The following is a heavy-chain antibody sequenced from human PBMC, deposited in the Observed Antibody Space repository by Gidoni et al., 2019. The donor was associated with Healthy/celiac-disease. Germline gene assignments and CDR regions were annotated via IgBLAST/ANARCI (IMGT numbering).Heavy chain of an antibody. V-gene: IGHV3-23*01. J-gene: IGHJ3*02. D-gene: IGHD3-22*01. CDR3: AKGWEDYYYDSSGYHDAFDI. CDR1: GFTFSSYA. CDR2: ISGSGGST. Sequence: EVQLLESGGGLVQPGGSLRLSCAASGFTFSSYAMSWVRQAPGKGLEWVSAISGSGGSTYYADSVKGRFTISRDNSKNTLYLQMNSLRAEDTAVYYCAKGWEDYYYDSSGYHDAFDIWGQGTMVTVSS.